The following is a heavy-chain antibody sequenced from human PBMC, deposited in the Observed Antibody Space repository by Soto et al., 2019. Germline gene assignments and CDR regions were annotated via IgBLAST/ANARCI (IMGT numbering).Heavy chain of an antibody. CDR2: IYYSGST. CDR1: GGSISSSSYY. J-gene: IGHJ5*02. V-gene: IGHV4-39*01. D-gene: IGHD2-21*02. CDR3: ARAATVVTPGSFDP. Sequence: SETLSLTCTVSGGSISSSSYYWGWIRQPPGKGLEWIGSIYYSGSTYYNPSLKSRVTISVDTSKNQFSLKLSSVTAADTAVYYCARAATVVTPGSFDPWGQGTLLSFSS.